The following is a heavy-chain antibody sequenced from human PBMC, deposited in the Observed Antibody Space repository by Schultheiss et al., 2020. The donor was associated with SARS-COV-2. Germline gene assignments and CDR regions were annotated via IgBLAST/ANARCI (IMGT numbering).Heavy chain of an antibody. CDR1: GFTFSSYE. V-gene: IGHV3-23*01. J-gene: IGHJ6*02. CDR2: ISGSGGST. Sequence: GGSLRLSCAASGFTFSSYEMNWVRQAPGKGLEWVSAISGSGGSTYYADSVKGRFTVSRDTSKNTLYLQMNTLRVEDTAVYYCAKVLRPLSQGGYNSLGDDGIDVWGQGTTVTVS. D-gene: IGHD5-24*01. CDR3: AKVLRPLSQGGYNSLGDDGIDV.